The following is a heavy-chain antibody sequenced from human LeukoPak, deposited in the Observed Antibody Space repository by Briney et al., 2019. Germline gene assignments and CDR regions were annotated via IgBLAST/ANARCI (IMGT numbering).Heavy chain of an antibody. CDR2: ISSSGSTI. CDR1: GFTFSSYE. V-gene: IGHV3-48*03. J-gene: IGHJ4*02. D-gene: IGHD6-13*01. CDR3: AREGSSSWFPFDS. Sequence: QSGGSLRLSCAASGFTFSSYEMNWVRQAPGKGLEWVSYISSSGSTIYYADSVKGRFTISRDNAKNSLYLQMNSLRAEDTAVYYCAREGSSSWFPFDSWGQGTLVTVSS.